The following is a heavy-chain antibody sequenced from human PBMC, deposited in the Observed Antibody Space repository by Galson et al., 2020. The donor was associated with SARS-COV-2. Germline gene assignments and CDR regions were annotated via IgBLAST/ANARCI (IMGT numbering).Heavy chain of an antibody. CDR1: GYSFTGYY. D-gene: IGHD6-19*01. Sequence: ASVKVSCKASGYSFTGYYMYCVRQAPGQGLEYMGLINPSTCGASYGQQFQDRVIMASDMSIRTAYMALRRLRLDDTAVYYGARGYSGGWPYLHFYGKEVWRKGTTGTVAS. CDR3: ARGYSGGWPYLHFYGKEV. CDR2: INPSTCGA. J-gene: IGHJ6*01. V-gene: IGHV1-2*02.